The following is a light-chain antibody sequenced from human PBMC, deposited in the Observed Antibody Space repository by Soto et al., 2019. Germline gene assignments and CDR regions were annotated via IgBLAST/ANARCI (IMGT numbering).Light chain of an antibody. Sequence: DIVMTQSPLSLPVTPGEPASISCRSSQSLLHSNGYNYLDWYLQKPGQSPQLLIYLGSNRASGVPDRFSGSGSDTDFTLRMRRVEAEDVGGYYCMKALQRENFTFGHGTKVDIK. CDR3: MKALQRENFT. J-gene: IGKJ3*01. V-gene: IGKV2-28*01. CDR2: LGS. CDR1: QSLLHSNGYNY.